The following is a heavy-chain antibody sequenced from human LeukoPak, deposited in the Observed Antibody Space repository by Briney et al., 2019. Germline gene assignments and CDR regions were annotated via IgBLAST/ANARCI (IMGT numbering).Heavy chain of an antibody. D-gene: IGHD5/OR15-5a*01. J-gene: IGHJ4*02. Sequence: GGSLRLSCAASGFTFSSYAMHWVRQAPGEGLEWVAVISYDGSNKYYADSVKGRFTISRDNSKNTLFLQMNSLRAEDTAVYYCARDASLYETKPPLDYWGQGTLVTVSS. CDR2: ISYDGSNK. CDR1: GFTFSSYA. V-gene: IGHV3-30-3*01. CDR3: ARDASLYETKPPLDY.